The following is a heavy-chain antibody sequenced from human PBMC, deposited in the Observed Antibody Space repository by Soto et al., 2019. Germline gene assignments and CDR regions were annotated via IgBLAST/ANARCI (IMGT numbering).Heavy chain of an antibody. Sequence: QVQLQESGPGLVKPSQTLSLTCTVSGGSVRGGGYYWTWIRQHPGRGLEWIGHISYNGSTYYNPSLKSRLTISVDTSKNQFFLRLTSVTAADTAVYYCTREYPAGGIDYWGQGTLVTVSS. CDR2: ISYNGST. CDR1: GGSVRGGGYY. D-gene: IGHD2-21*01. J-gene: IGHJ4*02. V-gene: IGHV4-31*03. CDR3: TREYPAGGIDY.